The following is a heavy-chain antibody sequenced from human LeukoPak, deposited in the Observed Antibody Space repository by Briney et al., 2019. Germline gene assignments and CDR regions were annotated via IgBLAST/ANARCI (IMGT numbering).Heavy chain of an antibody. D-gene: IGHD3-3*01. J-gene: IGHJ6*03. CDR3: ARDTLEDYDFWNPPMLFHYYMDV. CDR2: IIPIFGTA. V-gene: IGHV1-69*13. Sequence: ASVKFSCNASGGTFSSYAISRVRQAPGQGLEWMGGIIPIFGTANYSQKFQGRVTITAEESTSTAYMELSSLRSEDTAVYYCARDTLEDYDFWNPPMLFHYYMDVWGKGTTVTVSS. CDR1: GGTFSSYA.